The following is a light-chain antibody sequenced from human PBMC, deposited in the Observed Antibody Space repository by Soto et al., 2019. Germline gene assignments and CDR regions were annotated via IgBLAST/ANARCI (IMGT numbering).Light chain of an antibody. CDR2: DAS. V-gene: IGKV1-33*01. J-gene: IGKJ4*01. Sequence: DIHLTQSPSSLSASVVDRVTITCRASQSISNYLNWYHQRPGKAPKLLIYDASNLETGVPSRFSGSGSGTDFTFTISSLQPEDIATYYCQQYDNLPALTFGGGTKVDIK. CDR3: QQYDNLPALT. CDR1: QSISNY.